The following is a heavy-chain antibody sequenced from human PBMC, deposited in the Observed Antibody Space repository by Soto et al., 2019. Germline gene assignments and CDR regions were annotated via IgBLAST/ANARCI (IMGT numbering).Heavy chain of an antibody. V-gene: IGHV3-11*01. J-gene: IGHJ5*02. CDR1: GFIFSDYY. Sequence: QVQLVESGGGLVKPGGSLRLSCAASGFIFSDYYMNWIRQAPGKGLEWVSYISSNGGTIYYADSVQGRFTISRDNTKNSLYLQMDSLRAEDTAVYYCARDSGRIGWFDPWGQGTLVTVSS. CDR2: ISSNGGTI. CDR3: ARDSGRIGWFDP.